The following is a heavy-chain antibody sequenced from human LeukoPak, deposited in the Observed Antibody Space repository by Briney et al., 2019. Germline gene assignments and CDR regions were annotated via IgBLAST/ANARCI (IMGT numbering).Heavy chain of an antibody. V-gene: IGHV3-30*04. CDR3: AREWDTAMVTGFDY. CDR2: ISYDGSNK. J-gene: IGHJ4*02. Sequence: PGESLRLSCAASGFTFSSYAMHWVRQAPGKGLEWVAVISYDGSNKYYADSVKGRFTISRDNSKNTLYLQMNSLRAEDTAVYYCAREWDTAMVTGFDYWGQGTLVTVSS. CDR1: GFTFSSYA. D-gene: IGHD5-18*01.